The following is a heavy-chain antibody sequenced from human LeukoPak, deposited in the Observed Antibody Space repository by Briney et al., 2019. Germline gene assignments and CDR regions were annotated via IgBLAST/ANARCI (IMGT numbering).Heavy chain of an antibody. J-gene: IGHJ3*02. D-gene: IGHD6-13*01. V-gene: IGHV4-4*07. Sequence: SETLSLTCTVSGGSISSYYWSWIRQPAGKGLEWIGRIYTSGSTNYNPSLKSRVTMSVDTSKNQFSLKLSSVTAADTAVYYCARDGVPNSSSWHDAFDIWGQGIMVTVSS. CDR1: GGSISSYY. CDR2: IYTSGST. CDR3: ARDGVPNSSSWHDAFDI.